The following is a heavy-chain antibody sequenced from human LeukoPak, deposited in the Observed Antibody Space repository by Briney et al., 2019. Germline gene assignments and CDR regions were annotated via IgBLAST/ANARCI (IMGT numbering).Heavy chain of an antibody. CDR1: GFTFDDYA. Sequence: GRSLRLSCAASGFTFDDYAMHWVRQAPGKGLEWVSGISWNSGSIGYADSVKGRFTISRDNARNSQFLQMNSLRVDDTAVYYCASGGGWVFFNWGQGTLVTVSS. D-gene: IGHD6-19*01. J-gene: IGHJ4*02. CDR3: ASGGGWVFFN. CDR2: ISWNSGSI. V-gene: IGHV3-9*01.